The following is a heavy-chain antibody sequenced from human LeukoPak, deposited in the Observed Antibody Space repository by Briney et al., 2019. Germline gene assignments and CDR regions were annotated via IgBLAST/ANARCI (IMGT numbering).Heavy chain of an antibody. CDR3: AKDRKIGSHYYGSGSLDY. V-gene: IGHV3-23*01. CDR2: INSGGVT. CDR1: GFNFSTYA. D-gene: IGHD3-10*01. J-gene: IGHJ4*02. Sequence: PGGSLRLSCAASGFNFSTYAMSWVRQAPGKGLEWVSTINSGGVTYYADSVKGRFTISRDNSKNTLYLQMNSLRAEDTAVYYCAKDRKIGSHYYGSGSLDYWGQGTLVTVSS.